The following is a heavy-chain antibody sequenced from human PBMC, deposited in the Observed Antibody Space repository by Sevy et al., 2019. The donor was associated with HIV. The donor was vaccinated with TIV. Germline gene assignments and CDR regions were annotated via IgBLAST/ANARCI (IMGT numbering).Heavy chain of an antibody. Sequence: GESLKISCQGSGYSFTSHWIGWVRHMPGKGLEWMEIIFPDDSDTRYSPSFQGQVTFSADKSINTAYLQWSSLKASDTAMYYCATSRSGYFDSSGYYIYWGQGTLVTVSS. J-gene: IGHJ4*02. CDR2: IFPDDSDT. D-gene: IGHD3-22*01. CDR1: GYSFTSHW. CDR3: ATSRSGYFDSSGYYIY. V-gene: IGHV5-51*01.